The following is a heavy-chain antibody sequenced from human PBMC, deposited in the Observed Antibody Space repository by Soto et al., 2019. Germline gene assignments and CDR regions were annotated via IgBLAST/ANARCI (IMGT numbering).Heavy chain of an antibody. CDR3: ARDFSRLAPDAFDI. D-gene: IGHD6-25*01. Sequence: PSETLSLTCTVSGGSISSYYWSWIRQPAGKGLEWIGRIYTSGSTNYNPSLKSRVTMSVDTSKNQFSLKLSSVTAADTAVYYCARDFSRLAPDAFDIWGQGTMVTVSS. CDR2: IYTSGST. V-gene: IGHV4-4*07. J-gene: IGHJ3*02. CDR1: GGSISSYY.